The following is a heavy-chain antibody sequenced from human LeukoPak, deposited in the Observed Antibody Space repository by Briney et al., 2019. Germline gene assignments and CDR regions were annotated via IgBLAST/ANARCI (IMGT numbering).Heavy chain of an antibody. J-gene: IGHJ4*02. D-gene: IGHD6-19*01. Sequence: PGRSLRLSCAASGFAFISSEMNWVRQAPGKGPEWVSHINSGGTTMYNADAVKGRFTISRDSAKNSLYLQMNSLRAEDTAVYYCAREGYSSGSPKPPDYWGQGTLVTVSS. V-gene: IGHV3-48*03. CDR1: GFAFISSE. CDR3: AREGYSSGSPKPPDY. CDR2: INSGGTTM.